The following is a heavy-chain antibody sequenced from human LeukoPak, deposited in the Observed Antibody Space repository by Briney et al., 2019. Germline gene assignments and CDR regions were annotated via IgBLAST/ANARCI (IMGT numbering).Heavy chain of an antibody. CDR3: ASGPPGGVYYYYYMDV. J-gene: IGHJ6*03. CDR1: GFTFSSYS. V-gene: IGHV3-48*04. Sequence: GGSLRLSCAASGFTFSSYSMNWVRQAPGKGLEWVSYISSSSSTIYYADSVKGRFTISRDNAKNSLYLQMNSLRAEDTAVYYCASGPPGGVYYYYYMDVWGKGTTVTVSS. D-gene: IGHD3-10*01. CDR2: ISSSSSTI.